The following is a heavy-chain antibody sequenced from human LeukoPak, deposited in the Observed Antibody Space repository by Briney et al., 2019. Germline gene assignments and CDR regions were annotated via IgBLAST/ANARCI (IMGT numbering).Heavy chain of an antibody. V-gene: IGHV3-53*01. D-gene: IGHD6-19*01. CDR3: ARDAIAVAGTNYYYYMDV. CDR1: GFTVSSNY. CDR2: IYSGGST. J-gene: IGHJ6*03. Sequence: GGSLRLSCAASGFTVSSNYMSGVRQAPGKGLEWVSVIYSGGSTYYADSVKGRFTISRDNSKNTLYLQMNSLRAEDTAVYYCARDAIAVAGTNYYYYMDVWGKGTTVTVSS.